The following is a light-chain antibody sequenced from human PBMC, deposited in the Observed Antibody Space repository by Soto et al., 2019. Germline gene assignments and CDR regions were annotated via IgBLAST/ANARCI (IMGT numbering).Light chain of an antibody. CDR2: AAS. V-gene: IGKV1-39*01. CDR3: QQSYSTPPWT. J-gene: IGKJ1*01. CDR1: QSIARD. Sequence: DIQMTQSPSSLSASVGDRVTITCRASQSIARDLNWYQQKSGKAPKFLIYAASSLQNGGPSRFSGRGSGTDFTLTISSLQPEDSATYFCQQSYSTPPWTFGQGTKVDIK.